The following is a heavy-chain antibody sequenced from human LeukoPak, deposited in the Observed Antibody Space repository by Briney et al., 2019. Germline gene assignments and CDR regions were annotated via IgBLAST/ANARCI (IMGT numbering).Heavy chain of an antibody. CDR1: GGSISSRCDC. CDR2: IFYRGTT. J-gene: IGHJ4*02. Sequence: SETLSLTCTVSGGSISSRCDCWGWLRQPPGKGLERIGSIFYRGTTHNNPALESRGTKTVHSTKNQFSLKLSSVTAADTAVYYCARRLIAVAGYFDYWGQGTLVTVSS. V-gene: IGHV4-39*01. CDR3: ARRLIAVAGYFDY. D-gene: IGHD6-19*01.